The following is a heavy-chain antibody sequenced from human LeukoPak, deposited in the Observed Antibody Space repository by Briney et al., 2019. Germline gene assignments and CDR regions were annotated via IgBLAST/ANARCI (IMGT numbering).Heavy chain of an antibody. CDR1: GYTFSSYA. Sequence: GGSLRLSCAASGYTFSSYAMSWVRQAPGKGLEWVSAISGSGGSTYYADSVKGRFTISRDNSKNTLSLQMNSLRAEDTAVYYCAKESARLRGVIMQNWFDPWGQGTLVTVSS. CDR3: AKESARLRGVIMQNWFDP. D-gene: IGHD3-10*01. CDR2: ISGSGGST. J-gene: IGHJ5*02. V-gene: IGHV3-23*01.